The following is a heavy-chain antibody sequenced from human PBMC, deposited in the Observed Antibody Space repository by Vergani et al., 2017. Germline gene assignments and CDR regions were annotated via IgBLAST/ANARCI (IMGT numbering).Heavy chain of an antibody. CDR1: GESVSSPIDN. CDR2: IFFSGTT. J-gene: IGHJ4*02. Sequence: QLQLQESGPGLLKASETLSLTCTVSGESVSSPIDNWGWIRQSPGRGPEWIGSIFFSGTTYYNPSLRGRLSMSVDTSKSQFSLKMDSVTAADTAVYYCAALAVPGFPEFDQWSQGMLVTVSS. CDR3: AALAVPGFPEFDQ. D-gene: IGHD6-19*01. V-gene: IGHV4-39*01.